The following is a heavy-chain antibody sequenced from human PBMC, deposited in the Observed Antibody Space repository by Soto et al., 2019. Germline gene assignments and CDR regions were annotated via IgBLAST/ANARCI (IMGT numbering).Heavy chain of an antibody. Sequence: QVQLVESGGGVVQPGRSLRLSYAASGFTFRNYGLHWVRQTPGKGLEWVAVIWYDGSNKYYGDSVKGRFAISRDDSRNTLYLQMNSLRAEDTAVYYCARDHSGYYLDYWGQGTLVTVSS. J-gene: IGHJ4*02. CDR2: IWYDGSNK. V-gene: IGHV3-33*01. CDR3: ARDHSGYYLDY. CDR1: GFTFRNYG. D-gene: IGHD5-12*01.